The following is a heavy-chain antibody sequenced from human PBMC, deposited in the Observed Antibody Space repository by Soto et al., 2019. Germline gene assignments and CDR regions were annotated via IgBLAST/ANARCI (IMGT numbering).Heavy chain of an antibody. V-gene: IGHV3-30-3*01. Sequence: GFPFSTFAVHCVRQAPGKGLEWVAVISADGTNKYYADSVKGRFTISRDNSKNTLFLQMDSLRTEDTAMYYCARAPTSRFDYWGQGTLVTVSS. J-gene: IGHJ4*02. CDR3: ARAPTSRFDY. CDR1: GFPFSTFA. CDR2: ISADGTNK.